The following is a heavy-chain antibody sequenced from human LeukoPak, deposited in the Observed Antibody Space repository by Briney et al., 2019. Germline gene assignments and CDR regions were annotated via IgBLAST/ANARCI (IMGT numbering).Heavy chain of an antibody. CDR2: INHSGST. CDR3: ARLGAAPSDY. V-gene: IGHV4-34*01. D-gene: IGHD3-10*01. Sequence: SETLSLTCAAYGGSFRGYYWSWIRQPPGKGLEWIGEINHSGSTNYNPSLKSRITISLDTSKIQFSLNLSSVTAADTAVYYCARLGAAPSDYWGQGTLVTVSS. J-gene: IGHJ4*02. CDR1: GGSFRGYY.